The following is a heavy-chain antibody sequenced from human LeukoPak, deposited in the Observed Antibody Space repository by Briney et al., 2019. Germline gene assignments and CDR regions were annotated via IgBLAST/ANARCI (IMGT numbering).Heavy chain of an antibody. D-gene: IGHD1-26*01. V-gene: IGHV3-74*01. Sequence: GGSLRLSCAASGFTFSSYWMHWVRQAPGKGLVWVSRINSDGSTTNYADSVKGRFTISRDNAKNTLYLQMNSLRAEDTAMYYCARRSSGSPPFYFDYWGQGTLVTVSS. CDR3: ARRSSGSPPFYFDY. CDR1: GFTFSSYW. J-gene: IGHJ4*02. CDR2: INSDGSTT.